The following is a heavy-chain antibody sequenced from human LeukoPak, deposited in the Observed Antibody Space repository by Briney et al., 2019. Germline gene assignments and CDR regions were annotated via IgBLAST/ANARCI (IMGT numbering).Heavy chain of an antibody. Sequence: SVKVSCKASGGTFSSYAISWVRQAPGQGLEWVGGIIPIFGTANYAQKFHGRVTITTDESTSTAYMELSSLRSEDTAVYYCAKCPYSSSSKYYYYYYYMDVWGKGTTVTVSS. V-gene: IGHV1-69*05. D-gene: IGHD6-6*01. CDR2: IIPIFGTA. CDR3: AKCPYSSSSKYYYYYYYMDV. CDR1: GGTFSSYA. J-gene: IGHJ6*03.